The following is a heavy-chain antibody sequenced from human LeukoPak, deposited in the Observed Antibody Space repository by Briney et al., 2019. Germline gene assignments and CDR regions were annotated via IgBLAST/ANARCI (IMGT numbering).Heavy chain of an antibody. CDR2: IYPGDSDT. D-gene: IGHD6-13*01. V-gene: IGHV5-51*01. CDR1: GYNFNSYW. Sequence: GESLKISCKASGYNFNSYWIGWMRQMPGKGLEWMGIIYPGDSDTTYSPTFQGQVTISADRSINTAYLQWSSLKASDTAIYYCARRDSWSGFDYWGQGTLVTVSS. J-gene: IGHJ4*02. CDR3: ARRDSWSGFDY.